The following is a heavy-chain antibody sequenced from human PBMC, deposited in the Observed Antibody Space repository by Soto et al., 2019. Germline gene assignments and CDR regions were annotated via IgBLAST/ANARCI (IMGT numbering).Heavy chain of an antibody. J-gene: IGHJ4*02. CDR1: ARSFSGYY. CDR2: VIHTGRT. CDR3: ARSPKSRDFPYYFDF. V-gene: IGHV4-34*12. Sequence: SETLSLTCTVYARSFSGYYWRWIRQPPGKGLEWIGEVIHTGRTNYNPSLKGRVTISVDTSKNQFSLNLSSVTAADTAVYYCARSPKSRDFPYYFDFWGQGTQVTVSS.